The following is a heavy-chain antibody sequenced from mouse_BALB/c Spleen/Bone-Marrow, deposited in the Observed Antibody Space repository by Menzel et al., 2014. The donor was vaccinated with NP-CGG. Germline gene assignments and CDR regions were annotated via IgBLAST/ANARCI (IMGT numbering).Heavy chain of an antibody. Sequence: EVKVVESGAELVRPGTLVKLSCKASGFNIKDYYMHWVKQRPEQGLEWIGWIDPENGNTIYDPKFQGKASITADTSSNTACLQLSSLTSEDTAVYYCADYGPYAMDYWGQGTSVTVSS. V-gene: IGHV14-1*02. CDR3: ADYGPYAMDY. CDR1: GFNIKDYY. J-gene: IGHJ4*01. D-gene: IGHD1-1*02. CDR2: IDPENGNT.